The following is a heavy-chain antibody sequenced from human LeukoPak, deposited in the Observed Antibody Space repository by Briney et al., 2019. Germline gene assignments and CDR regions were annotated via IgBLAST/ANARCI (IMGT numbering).Heavy chain of an antibody. V-gene: IGHV1-18*01. J-gene: IGHJ6*03. CDR2: ISVYNGKT. CDR1: GYMFTSYA. CDR3: ARGSGSPYYYYMDV. D-gene: IGHD3-10*01. Sequence: ASVKVSCQAPGYMFTSYAIHWVREAPGQGLEWLGWISVYNGKTDYAEGLQGRVTMTTDRSTNTAFMELRSLRSDDTAIYFCARGSGSPYYYYMDVWGKGTAVTVSS.